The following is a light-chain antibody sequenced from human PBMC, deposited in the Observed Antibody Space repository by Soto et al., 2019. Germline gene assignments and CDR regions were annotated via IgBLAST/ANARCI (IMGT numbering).Light chain of an antibody. CDR3: EHRNSYPTT. Sequence: DIRLSQAPSVRPTFVKDRVTITCRASQGINNYLAWYQQKPGKAPNLLIHTASALQSGVQARFSGSGSGTEFTLTIRSLQLESRPTYYSEHRNSYPTTFGHGTRLEIK. J-gene: IGKJ5*01. V-gene: IGKV1-9*01. CDR2: TAS. CDR1: QGINNY.